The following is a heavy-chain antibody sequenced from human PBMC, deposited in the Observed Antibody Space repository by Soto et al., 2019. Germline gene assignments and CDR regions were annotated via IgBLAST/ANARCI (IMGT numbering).Heavy chain of an antibody. CDR3: ARDAWTVVRGLPISGGLDV. J-gene: IGHJ6*02. Sequence: SETLSLTCTVSGGSISSYYWSWIRQPAGKGLEWIGRIYTSGSTNYNPSLKSRVTMSVDTSKNQFSLKLSSVTAADTAVYSCARDAWTVVRGLPISGGLDVWGQGTTVTVSS. CDR1: GGSISSYY. V-gene: IGHV4-4*07. CDR2: IYTSGST. D-gene: IGHD3-10*01.